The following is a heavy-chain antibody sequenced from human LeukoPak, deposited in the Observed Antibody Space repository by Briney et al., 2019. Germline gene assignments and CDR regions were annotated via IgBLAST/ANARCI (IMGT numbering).Heavy chain of an antibody. CDR3: ARGVVQGENWFDP. Sequence: SETLSLTCTVSGGSISSHSWTWIRQSPEKGLEWIGYIYKSGGTNYNPSLKSRVTITADTSKNQFSLKLTSVTAADTAVYYCARGVVQGENWFDPWGPGTLVTVSS. J-gene: IGHJ5*02. CDR1: GGSISSHS. V-gene: IGHV4-59*11. CDR2: IYKSGGT. D-gene: IGHD3-10*01.